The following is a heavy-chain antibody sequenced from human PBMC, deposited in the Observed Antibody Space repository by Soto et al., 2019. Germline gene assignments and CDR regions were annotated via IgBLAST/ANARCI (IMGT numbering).Heavy chain of an antibody. CDR3: AKGGLPWWSQGIDF. CDR2: ISHDGRNK. CDR1: GFIFGKYD. V-gene: IGHV3-30*18. D-gene: IGHD2-8*02. J-gene: IGHJ4*02. Sequence: VQLVESGGGVVQPGRSLRLSCEGSGFIFGKYDMYWVRQAPGKGLEWVTKISHDGRNKDYEDSVQGRFTISRDNSRDTMYLEMNSLRPKDTAIYSCAKGGLPWWSQGIDFWGQGTLVTVSA.